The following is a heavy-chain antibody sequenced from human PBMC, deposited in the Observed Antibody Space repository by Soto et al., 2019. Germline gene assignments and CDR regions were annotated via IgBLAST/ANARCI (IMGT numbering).Heavy chain of an antibody. CDR2: ISYDGSNK. V-gene: IGHV3-30-3*01. CDR3: ARVTFSGGSCYSRGLDY. J-gene: IGHJ4*02. CDR1: GFTFSSYA. Sequence: QVQLVESGGGVVQPGRSLRLSCAASGFTFSSYAMHWVRQAPGKGLEWVAVISYDGSNKYYADYVKGRFTISTDNSKNTRYLEMNSLRAEDTALYYCARVTFSGGSCYSRGLDYWCQGTLVTVS. D-gene: IGHD2-15*01.